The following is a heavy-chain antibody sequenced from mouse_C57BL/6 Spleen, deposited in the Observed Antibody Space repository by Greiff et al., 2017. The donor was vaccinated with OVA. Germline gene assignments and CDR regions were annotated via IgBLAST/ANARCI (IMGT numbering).Heavy chain of an antibody. Sequence: QVQLQQSGAELVKPGASVKLSCKASGYTFTSYWMHWVKQRPGQGLEWIGMIHPNSGSTNYNEKFKSKATLTVDKSSSTAYMQLSSLTSEDSAVYYCARWDSNLGRFAYWGQGTLVTVSA. CDR2: IHPNSGST. CDR3: ARWDSNLGRFAY. V-gene: IGHV1-64*01. J-gene: IGHJ3*01. D-gene: IGHD2-5*01. CDR1: GYTFTSYW.